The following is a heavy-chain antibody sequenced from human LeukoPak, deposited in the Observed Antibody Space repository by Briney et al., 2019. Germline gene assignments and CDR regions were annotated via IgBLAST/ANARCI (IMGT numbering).Heavy chain of an antibody. CDR2: ISSSGSTI. J-gene: IGHJ4*02. D-gene: IGHD5-18*01. V-gene: IGHV3-48*03. CDR3: ATVDTAMASGDY. CDR1: GFTFSSYE. Sequence: QPGGSLRLSCAASGFTFSSYEMNWVRQAPGKGLEWVSYISSSGSTIYYADSVKGRFTISRDNSKNTLYLQMNSLRAEDTAVYYCATVDTAMASGDYWGQGTLVTVSS.